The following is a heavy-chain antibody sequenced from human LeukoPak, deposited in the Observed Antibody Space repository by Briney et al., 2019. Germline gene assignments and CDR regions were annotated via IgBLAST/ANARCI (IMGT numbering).Heavy chain of an antibody. CDR1: GYTFTSYY. Sequence: GASVKVSCKASGYTFTSYYMHWVRQAPGQGLEWMGIINPSGGSTSYAQKFQARVTMTRDTSTSTVYMELSSLRSEDTAVYYCARGGTRATTLYAEYFQHWGQGTLVTVSS. V-gene: IGHV1-46*01. CDR3: ARGGTRATTLYAEYFQH. CDR2: INPSGGST. D-gene: IGHD1-26*01. J-gene: IGHJ1*01.